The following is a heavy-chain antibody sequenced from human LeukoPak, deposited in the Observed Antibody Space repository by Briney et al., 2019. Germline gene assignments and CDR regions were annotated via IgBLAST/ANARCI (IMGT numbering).Heavy chain of an antibody. V-gene: IGHV4-39*01. Sequence: SETLSLTCTVSGGSISSSSYYWGWIRQPPGKGLEWIGSIYYSGSTYYNPSLKSRVTISVDTSKNQFSLKLSSVTAADTAVYHCARIPYCDRFDYWGQGTLATVSS. CDR2: IYYSGST. CDR1: GGSISSSSYY. D-gene: IGHD2-21*01. J-gene: IGHJ4*02. CDR3: ARIPYCDRFDY.